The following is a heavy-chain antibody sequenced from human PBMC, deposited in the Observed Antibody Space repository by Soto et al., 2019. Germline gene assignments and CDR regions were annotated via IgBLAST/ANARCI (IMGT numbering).Heavy chain of an antibody. D-gene: IGHD3-10*01. J-gene: IGHJ3*02. CDR1: GFTFSSYA. CDR3: AILLLWFGELLGADAFDI. Sequence: QVQLVESGGGVVQPGRSLRLSFAASGFTFSSYAMHWGRQAPGKGLGGGAVISYDGSNKYYADSGKGRFTISRDNSKNTLYLHMNSLRAEDTAVYSCAILLLWFGELLGADAFDIWGQGTMVTVSS. CDR2: ISYDGSNK. V-gene: IGHV3-30-3*01.